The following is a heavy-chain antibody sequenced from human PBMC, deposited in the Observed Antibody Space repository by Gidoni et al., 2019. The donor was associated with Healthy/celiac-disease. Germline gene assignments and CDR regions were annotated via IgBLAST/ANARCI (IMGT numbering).Heavy chain of an antibody. CDR3: ARASPPQYSSSWYSTGYYYYGMDV. CDR2: IRISSSYI. D-gene: IGHD6-13*01. V-gene: IGHV3-21*01. J-gene: IGHJ6*02. Sequence: EVQLVESGGGLVKPGGSLRLACAASGFTFSSSSMNWVSQAPGNGLEWDSSIRISSSYISYADSVKGRFTISRDNAKNSLYLQMNSLRAEDTAVYYCARASPPQYSSSWYSTGYYYYGMDVWGQGTTVTVSS. CDR1: GFTFSSSS.